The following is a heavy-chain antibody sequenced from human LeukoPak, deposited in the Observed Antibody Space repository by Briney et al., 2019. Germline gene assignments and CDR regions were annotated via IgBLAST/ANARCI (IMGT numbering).Heavy chain of an antibody. V-gene: IGHV1-69*13. CDR2: IIPIFGTA. CDR3: ASQTYYSGSGSYSS. J-gene: IGHJ4*02. D-gene: IGHD3-10*01. CDR1: GGTFSSYS. Sequence: SVKVSCKACGGTFSSYSISWVRQAPGQGLEWMGGIIPIFGTANYAQKFQGRVTITADESTSTASMELGSLRSEDTAVYSCASQTYYSGSGSYSSWGQGTLVTVSS.